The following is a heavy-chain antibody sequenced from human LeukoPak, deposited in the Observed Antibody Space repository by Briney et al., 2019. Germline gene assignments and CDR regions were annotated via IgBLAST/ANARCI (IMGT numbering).Heavy chain of an antibody. CDR2: ISGSGGST. CDR3: GKDPNGDYVGAFDM. Sequence: GGSLRLSCAASGFTFTNYAMIWVRQAPGKGLEWVSAISGSGGSTYYADSVKGRFTISRDNSKNTLFLQVNSLRAEDTAVYYCGKDPNGDYVGAFDMWGQGAMVTVSP. D-gene: IGHD4-17*01. J-gene: IGHJ3*02. CDR1: GFTFTNYA. V-gene: IGHV3-23*01.